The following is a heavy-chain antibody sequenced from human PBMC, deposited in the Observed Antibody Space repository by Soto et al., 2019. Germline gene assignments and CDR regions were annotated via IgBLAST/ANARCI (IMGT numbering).Heavy chain of an antibody. CDR3: AGDPTGRSCSDTSCYSVYYGMDV. CDR1: GGTFSTDA. D-gene: IGHD2-2*02. J-gene: IGHJ6*02. Sequence: QVQLVQSGAELKKPGSSVKVSCKASGGTFSTDAVNWVRQAPGQGLEWMGGIIPIYDTPNYAQKFQGRVTMTADESTSTVYMELSSLRSEDTAVYYCAGDPTGRSCSDTSCYSVYYGMDVWGQGTTVTVSS. CDR2: IIPIYDTP. V-gene: IGHV1-69*01.